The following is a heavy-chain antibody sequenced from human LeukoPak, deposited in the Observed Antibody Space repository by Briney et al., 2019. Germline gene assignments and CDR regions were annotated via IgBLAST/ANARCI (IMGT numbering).Heavy chain of an antibody. D-gene: IGHD6-13*01. CDR3: ARVGVNSASWYYFDY. Sequence: PSQTLPLTCTVSGGSIRSGDYYWSWIRQPPGKGLEWIGYIYYTGSTNYNPSLKSRVTISVDMSKNQFSLKLNSVTAADTAVYYCARVGVNSASWYYFDYWGQGTLVTVSS. CDR2: IYYTGST. CDR1: GGSIRSGDYY. J-gene: IGHJ4*02. V-gene: IGHV4-30-4*08.